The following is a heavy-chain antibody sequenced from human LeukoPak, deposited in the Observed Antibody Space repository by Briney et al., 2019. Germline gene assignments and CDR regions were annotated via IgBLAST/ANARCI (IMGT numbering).Heavy chain of an antibody. V-gene: IGHV1-8*01. CDR2: MNPNSGRT. J-gene: IGHJ4*02. CDR1: GYTLTSYD. Sequence: ASVKVSCKASGYTLTSYDINWVRQATGQGLEWMGWMNPNSGRTGYAQNFQGRITITRNTSISTAYMELSSLRSEDTAVYYCATTIFGVVYPFDYWGQGTLVTVSS. D-gene: IGHD3-3*01. CDR3: ATTIFGVVYPFDY.